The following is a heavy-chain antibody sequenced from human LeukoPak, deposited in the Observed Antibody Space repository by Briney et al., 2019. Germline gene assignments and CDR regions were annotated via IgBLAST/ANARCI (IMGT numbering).Heavy chain of an antibody. CDR1: GDSVSSNSAA. D-gene: IGHD4-17*01. J-gene: IGHJ4*02. Sequence: SQTLSLTCAISGDSVSSNSAAWNWIRQSPSICLEWLGRTYYRSKCYNDYAVSVKSRIIINPDTSKNQFSLQLNSVTPEDTAVYYCAKEIWPTVTTPGHTHFDYWGQGTLVTVSS. CDR2: TYYRSKCYN. V-gene: IGHV6-1*01. CDR3: AKEIWPTVTTPGHTHFDY.